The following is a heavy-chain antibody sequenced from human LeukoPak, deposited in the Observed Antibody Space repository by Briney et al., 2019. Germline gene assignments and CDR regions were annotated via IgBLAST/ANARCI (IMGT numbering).Heavy chain of an antibody. CDR3: ARENDFWSGYYGFDY. V-gene: IGHV4-61*02. D-gene: IGHD3-3*01. Sequence: RTSETLSLTCTVSGGSISSGSYYWSWIRQPAGKGLEWIGRIYTSGSTNYNPSLKSRVTISVDTSKNQFSLKLSSVTAADTAVYYCARENDFWSGYYGFDYWGQGTLVTVPS. CDR1: GGSISSGSYY. J-gene: IGHJ4*02. CDR2: IYTSGST.